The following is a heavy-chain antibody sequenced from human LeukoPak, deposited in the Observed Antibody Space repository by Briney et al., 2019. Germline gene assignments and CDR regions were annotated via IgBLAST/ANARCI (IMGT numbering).Heavy chain of an antibody. D-gene: IGHD6-13*01. CDR1: GGSFSGYY. Sequence: SETLSLTCAVYGGSFSGYYWSWIRQPPGKGLEWIGEINHSGSTNYNPSLKSRVTISVDTPKNQFSLKLSSVTAADTAVYYCARIGAAAGTNDYWGQGTLVTVSS. CDR3: ARIGAAAGTNDY. V-gene: IGHV4-34*01. J-gene: IGHJ4*02. CDR2: INHSGST.